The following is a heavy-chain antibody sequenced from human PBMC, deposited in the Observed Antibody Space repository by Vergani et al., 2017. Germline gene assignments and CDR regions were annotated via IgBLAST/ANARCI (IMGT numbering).Heavy chain of an antibody. CDR3: ARHAPGRLASFDY. D-gene: IGHD1-14*01. CDR1: GYSFTRYW. CDR2: IVPSDSYT. Sequence: EVQLVPSGAEVKKPGESLKISCKGSGYSFTRYWIGWVRQMPGKGLEWMGRIVPSDSYTNYSPSFQGHVTIAADKSISTAYLQWSSLKASDTAMYYCARHAPGRLASFDYWGQGTLVTVSS. J-gene: IGHJ4*02. V-gene: IGHV5-10-1*01.